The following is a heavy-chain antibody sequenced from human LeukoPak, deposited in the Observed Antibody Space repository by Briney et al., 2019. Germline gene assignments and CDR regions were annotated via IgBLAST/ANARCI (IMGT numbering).Heavy chain of an antibody. D-gene: IGHD1-14*01. V-gene: IGHV3-30*02. Sequence: GGSLRLSCAASGFIFSNYGMHWVRQAPGKGLEWVALIQYDGSNKNYADSVKGRFTISRDNSKKTLYLQMSSLRPEDTAIYYCAKMDITFIDYWGQGALVTVSS. CDR3: AKMDITFIDY. J-gene: IGHJ4*02. CDR1: GFIFSNYG. CDR2: IQYDGSNK.